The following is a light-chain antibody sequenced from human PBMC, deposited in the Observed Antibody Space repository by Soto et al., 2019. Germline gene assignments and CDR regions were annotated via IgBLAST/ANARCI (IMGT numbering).Light chain of an antibody. CDR1: QSVSSY. J-gene: IGKJ1*01. Sequence: EIVSTQSPATLSLSPGERATLSCRASQSVSSYLAWYQQKPGQAPRLLIYDASKRATGIPARFSGSGSGTDFTLTISSLEPEDSAVYYCQQFYRYPWTFGQGTKVEIK. CDR2: DAS. CDR3: QQFYRYPWT. V-gene: IGKV3-11*01.